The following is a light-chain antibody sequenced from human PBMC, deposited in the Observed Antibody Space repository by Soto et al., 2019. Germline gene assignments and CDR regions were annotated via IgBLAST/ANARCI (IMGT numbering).Light chain of an antibody. V-gene: IGKV1-5*01. CDR2: DAS. CDR1: QSIANW. J-gene: IGKJ1*01. Sequence: DIQMTQSPSTLSASVGDRVTITCRASQSIANWLAWYQQKPGKAPKLLIYDASSLASGVPSRFSGSGSGTEFTLTISSLQPDDFATYYCQQYNSYSTFGQGTKVDI. CDR3: QQYNSYST.